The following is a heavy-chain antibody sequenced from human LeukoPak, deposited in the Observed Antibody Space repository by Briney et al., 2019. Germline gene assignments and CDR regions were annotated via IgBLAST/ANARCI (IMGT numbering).Heavy chain of an antibody. Sequence: SQTLSLTCTVSGGSISRGYSYWRWIRQPPGKGMESIGYIYYGGTYYNPSLKSRVTISVDTSKNQFSLKLSSVTAADTAVYYCARGTWSSSIDYWGQGTLVTVSS. CDR1: GGSISRGYSY. J-gene: IGHJ4*02. CDR2: IYYGGT. V-gene: IGHV4-30-4*01. D-gene: IGHD6-6*01. CDR3: ARGTWSSSIDY.